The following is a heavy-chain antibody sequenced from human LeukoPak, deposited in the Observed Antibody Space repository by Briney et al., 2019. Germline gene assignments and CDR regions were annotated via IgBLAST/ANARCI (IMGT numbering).Heavy chain of an antibody. CDR2: ISSGSSTI. Sequence: GGSLRLSCAASGFTFSSYSMNWVRQAPGKGLEWVSYISSGSSTIYYADSVKGRFTISRDNAKNSLYLQMNSLRAEDTAVYYCARDLWSSGSSHAFDIWAKGQWSPSLQ. J-gene: IGHJ3*02. D-gene: IGHD1-26*01. V-gene: IGHV3-48*01. CDR3: ARDLWSSGSSHAFDI. CDR1: GFTFSSYS.